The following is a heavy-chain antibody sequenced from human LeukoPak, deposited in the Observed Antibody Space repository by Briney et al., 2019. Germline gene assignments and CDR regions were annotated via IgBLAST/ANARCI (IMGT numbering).Heavy chain of an antibody. CDR2: ISSTSSTI. J-gene: IGHJ4*02. Sequence: GGSLRLSCAASGFTFSSYWMSWVRQAPGKGLEWVSYISSTSSTIYYADSVKGRFTISRDNAKNSLYLQMNSLRAEDTAVYYCARWDCGYSYGCRDYWGQGTLVTVSS. CDR3: ARWDCGYSYGCRDY. D-gene: IGHD5-18*01. V-gene: IGHV3-48*01. CDR1: GFTFSSYW.